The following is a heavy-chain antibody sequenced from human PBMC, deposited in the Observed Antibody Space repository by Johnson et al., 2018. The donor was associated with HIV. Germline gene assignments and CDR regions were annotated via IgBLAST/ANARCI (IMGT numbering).Heavy chain of an antibody. CDR3: ARDGRDLVTRGSFDV. CDR2: IFSVGDV. CDR1: GFTFDDYA. J-gene: IGHJ3*01. Sequence: VQLVESGGGLVQPGRSLRLSCAASGFTFDDYAMHWVRQAPGKGLEWVSVIFSVGDVYYADSVKGRFTIYRDNSKNMVYLQMNSLRPEDTAVYYCARDGRDLVTRGSFDVWGQGTVVTVSS. V-gene: IGHV3-66*02. D-gene: IGHD3-9*01.